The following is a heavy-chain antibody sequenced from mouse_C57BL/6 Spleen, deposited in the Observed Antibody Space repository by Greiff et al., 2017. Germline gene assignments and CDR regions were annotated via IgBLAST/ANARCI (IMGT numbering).Heavy chain of an antibody. CDR1: GYTFTEYT. CDR3: ARHEDLNYGPWFAY. Sequence: VKLMESGAELVKPGASVKLSCKASGYTFTEYTIHWVKQRSGQGLEWIGWFYPGSGSIKYNEKFKDKATLTADKSSSTVYMELSRVTSEDAAVYFCARHEDLNYGPWFAYWGQGTLVTVSA. CDR2: FYPGSGSI. V-gene: IGHV1-62-2*01. J-gene: IGHJ3*01. D-gene: IGHD1-1*01.